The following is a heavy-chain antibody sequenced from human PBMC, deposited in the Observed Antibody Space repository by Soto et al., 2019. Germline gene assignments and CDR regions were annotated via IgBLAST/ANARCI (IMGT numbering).Heavy chain of an antibody. Sequence: SETLSLTCAVYGGSFSGYYWSWIRQPPGKGLEWIGEINHSGSTNYNPSLKSRVTISVDTSKNQSSLKLSSVTAADTAVYYCARGRGITMVRGAMDVWGQGTTVTVSS. D-gene: IGHD3-10*01. CDR3: ARGRGITMVRGAMDV. V-gene: IGHV4-34*01. CDR2: INHSGST. CDR1: GGSFSGYY. J-gene: IGHJ6*02.